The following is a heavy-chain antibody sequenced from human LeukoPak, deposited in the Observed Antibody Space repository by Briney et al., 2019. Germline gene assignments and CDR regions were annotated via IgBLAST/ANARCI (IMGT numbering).Heavy chain of an antibody. CDR1: GGSISSGGYS. CDR2: IYHSGST. D-gene: IGHD6-13*01. V-gene: IGHV4-30-2*01. CDR3: ASSSSWPPEGY. J-gene: IGHJ4*02. Sequence: PSETLSLTYAVSGGSISSGGYSWSWIRQPPGKGLEWIGYIYHSGSTYYNPSLKSRVTISVDRSKNQFSLKLSSVTAADTAVYYCASSSSWPPEGYWGQGTLVTVSS.